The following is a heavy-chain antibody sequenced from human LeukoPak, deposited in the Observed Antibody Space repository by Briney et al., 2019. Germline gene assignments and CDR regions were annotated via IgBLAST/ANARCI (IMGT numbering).Heavy chain of an antibody. Sequence: SETLSLTCTVSGGSISSSGYYWGWIRQPPGKGLEWIGYIYYSGSTNYNPSLKSRVTISVDTSKNQFSLKLSSVTAADTAVYYCARVYDDILTGYYTDAFDIWGQGTMVTVSS. CDR2: IYYSGST. CDR3: ARVYDDILTGYYTDAFDI. J-gene: IGHJ3*02. D-gene: IGHD3-9*01. CDR1: GGSISSSGYY. V-gene: IGHV4-61*08.